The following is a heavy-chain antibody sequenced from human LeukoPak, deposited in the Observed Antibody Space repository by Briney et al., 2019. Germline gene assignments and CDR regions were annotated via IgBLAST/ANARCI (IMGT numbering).Heavy chain of an antibody. V-gene: IGHV1-2*02. J-gene: IGHJ4*02. Sequence: ASVKVSCTASAYTFTGYYMPWVRQAPGQGLEWMGWINPNSGGKNYAQKFQGRVTMTRDTSISTAYMELSRLRSDDTAVYYCARDKRSGWYFDSLDYWGQGTLVTVSS. D-gene: IGHD6-19*01. CDR2: INPNSGGK. CDR1: AYTFTGYY. CDR3: ARDKRSGWYFDSLDY.